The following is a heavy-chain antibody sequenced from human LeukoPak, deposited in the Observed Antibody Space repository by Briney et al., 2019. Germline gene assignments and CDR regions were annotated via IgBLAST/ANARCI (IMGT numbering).Heavy chain of an antibody. V-gene: IGHV3-23*01. CDR3: AKDYKYYFDY. Sequence: QPGGSLRLSCAASGITASNFYMMWVRQAPGKGLEWVSAISGSGGSTYYADSVKGRFTISRDNSKNTLYLQMNSLRAEDTAVYYCAKDYKYYFDYWGQGTLVTVSS. J-gene: IGHJ4*02. CDR2: ISGSGGST. CDR1: GITASNFY. D-gene: IGHD3-10*01.